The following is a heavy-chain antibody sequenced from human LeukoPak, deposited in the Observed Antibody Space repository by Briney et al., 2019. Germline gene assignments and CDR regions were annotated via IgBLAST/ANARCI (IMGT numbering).Heavy chain of an antibody. V-gene: IGHV1-46*01. D-gene: IGHD4-23*01. CDR1: GYTFSSYY. CDR2: INPTGDST. Sequence: GASVNVSCKASGYTFSSYYMHWVRQAPGQGLEWVGLINPTGDSTNYAQNFRGRVTMTRDTSTSTVYMDLSSLRSEDTAVYYCAREASGGYFDYWGQGTLVTVSS. J-gene: IGHJ4*02. CDR3: AREASGGYFDY.